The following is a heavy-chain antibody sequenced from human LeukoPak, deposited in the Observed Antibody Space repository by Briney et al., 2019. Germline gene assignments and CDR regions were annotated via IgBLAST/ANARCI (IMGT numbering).Heavy chain of an antibody. J-gene: IGHJ4*02. CDR3: ARTLRGVTLDY. Sequence: PSETLSLTCTVSGGSISSYYWSWIRQSAGKGLEWIGRIYTSGSTNYNPSLKSRVTISVDKSKNQFSLKLSSVTAADTAVYYCARTLRGVTLDYWGQGTLVTVSS. D-gene: IGHD3-10*01. CDR1: GGSISSYY. CDR2: IYTSGST. V-gene: IGHV4-4*07.